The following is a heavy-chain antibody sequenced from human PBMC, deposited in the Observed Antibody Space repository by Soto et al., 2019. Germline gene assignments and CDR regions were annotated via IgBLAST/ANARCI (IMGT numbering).Heavy chain of an antibody. V-gene: IGHV4-34*01. CDR2: INHSGST. D-gene: IGHD3-10*01. J-gene: IGHJ4*02. CDR3: ARLSRYYGSGSRPVGGDY. Sequence: SETLSLTCAVYGGSFSGYYWSWIRQPPGKGLEWIGEINHSGSTNYNPSLKSRVTISVDTSKNQFYLKLSSVTAADTAVYYCARLSRYYGSGSRPVGGDYWGQGTLVTVSS. CDR1: GGSFSGYY.